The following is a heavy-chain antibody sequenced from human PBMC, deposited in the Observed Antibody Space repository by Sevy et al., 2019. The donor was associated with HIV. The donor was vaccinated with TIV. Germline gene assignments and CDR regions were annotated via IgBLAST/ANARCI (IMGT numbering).Heavy chain of an antibody. CDR1: GYSVSSGYY. CDR2: IYQSGST. V-gene: IGHV4-38-2*01. D-gene: IGHD3-10*01. CDR3: ARHSHGSGTYYVPFDY. Sequence: ETLSLTCAVSGYSVSSGYYWGCIRQHPGKGLEWIGSIYQSGSTHYNPSLKSRVTMSVDTSKNQFSLKLSSVTAADTAVYYWARHSHGSGTYYVPFDYWGQGPLVTVSS. J-gene: IGHJ4*02.